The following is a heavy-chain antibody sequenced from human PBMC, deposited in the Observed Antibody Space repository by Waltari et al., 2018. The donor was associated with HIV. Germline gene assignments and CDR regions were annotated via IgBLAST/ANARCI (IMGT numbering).Heavy chain of an antibody. J-gene: IGHJ4*02. D-gene: IGHD5-18*01. CDR1: GFTFSSYA. V-gene: IGHV3-23*01. CDR2: ISGSGGST. Sequence: EVQLLESGGGLVQPGGSLRLSCAASGFTFSSYAMSWVRQAPGKGLEWVSAISGSGGSTYYADSVKGRFTISRDNSKNTLYLQMNSLRAEDTAVYYCAKAPFSGLRPDSYGHYWGQGTLVTVSS. CDR3: AKAPFSGLRPDSYGHY.